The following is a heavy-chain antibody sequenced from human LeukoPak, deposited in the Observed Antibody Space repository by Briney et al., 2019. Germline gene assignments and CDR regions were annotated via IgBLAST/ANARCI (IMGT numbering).Heavy chain of an antibody. CDR2: IYHSGST. J-gene: IGHJ5*02. D-gene: IGHD1-14*01. CDR1: GGSISSGGYS. V-gene: IGHV4-30-2*01. Sequence: SETLSLTCAVSGGSISSGGYSWSWIRQPPGKGLEWIGYIYHSGSTYYNPSLKSRVTISVDRSKNQFSLKLSSVTAADTAVYYCARSTARMFDPWGQGTLVTVSS. CDR3: ARSTARMFDP.